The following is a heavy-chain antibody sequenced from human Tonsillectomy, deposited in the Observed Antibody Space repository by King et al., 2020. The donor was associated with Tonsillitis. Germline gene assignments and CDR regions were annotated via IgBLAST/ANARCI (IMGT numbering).Heavy chain of an antibody. CDR3: ATGVGGSFYPEYFHL. D-gene: IGHD1-26*01. V-gene: IGHV4-38-2*01. Sequence: QLQESGPGLVKPSETLSLTCAVSGYSISSGYYWGWIRQPPGKGLEWIGSIYHSGSTKYNPSLESRVTISGDTSNNQFSLKLTSLTAADTAVYYCATGVGGSFYPEYFHLWGQGTLVSVSS. CDR1: GYSISSGYY. J-gene: IGHJ1*01. CDR2: IYHSGST.